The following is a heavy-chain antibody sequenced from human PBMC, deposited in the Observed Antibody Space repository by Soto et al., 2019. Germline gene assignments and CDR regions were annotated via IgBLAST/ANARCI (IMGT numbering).Heavy chain of an antibody. D-gene: IGHD2-2*02. CDR1: GGTFSSYT. J-gene: IGHJ5*02. CDR2: IIPILGIA. CDR3: ARDHIVVLPVPIPGNWIDL. V-gene: IGHV1-69*04. Sequence: SVKVSCKASGGTFSSYTISWVRQAPGQGLEWMGRIIPILGIANYAQKFQGRVTITADKSTSTAYMELSSLRSEDTAVYYCARDHIVVLPVPIPGNWIDLRGPGTLVTVSS.